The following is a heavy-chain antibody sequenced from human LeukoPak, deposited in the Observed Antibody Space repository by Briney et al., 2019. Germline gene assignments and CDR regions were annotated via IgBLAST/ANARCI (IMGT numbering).Heavy chain of an antibody. V-gene: IGHV1-46*01. CDR3: ARVHRIAARPGWFDP. D-gene: IGHD6-6*01. Sequence: ASVKVSCKASGYTFTGYYMHWVRQAPGQGLEWMGIINPGGGSTSYAQKFQGRVTMTRDTSTSTVYMELSSLRSEDTAVYYCARVHRIAARPGWFDPWGQGTLVTVSS. J-gene: IGHJ5*02. CDR1: GYTFTGYY. CDR2: INPGGGST.